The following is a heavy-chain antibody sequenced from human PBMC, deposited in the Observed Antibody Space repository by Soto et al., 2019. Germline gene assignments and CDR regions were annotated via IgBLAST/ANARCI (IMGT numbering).Heavy chain of an antibody. D-gene: IGHD1-26*01. J-gene: IGHJ4*02. Sequence: VACKASGFTFTGHYIHWVRQAPGQGLEWMGWINPNSGGTSYAQKFQGRVTMTRDTSITTAYMELSRLSSDDTAVYYCAKSGSFFRTSLGYFDYWGQGTLVTVSS. CDR3: AKSGSFFRTSLGYFDY. V-gene: IGHV1-2*02. CDR1: GFTFTGHY. CDR2: INPNSGGT.